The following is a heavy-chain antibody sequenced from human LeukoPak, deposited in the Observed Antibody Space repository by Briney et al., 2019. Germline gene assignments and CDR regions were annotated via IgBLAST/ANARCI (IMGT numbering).Heavy chain of an antibody. J-gene: IGHJ4*02. CDR2: ISGSGGST. CDR1: GFTFSSYA. CDR3: ARSYSGSYGGDY. Sequence: GGSLRLSCAASGFTFSSYAMSWVRQAPGKGLEWVSAISGSGGSTYYADSVKGRFTISRDNAKNSLYLQMNSLRAEDTAVYYCARSYSGSYGGDYWGQGTLVTVSS. V-gene: IGHV3-23*01. D-gene: IGHD1-26*01.